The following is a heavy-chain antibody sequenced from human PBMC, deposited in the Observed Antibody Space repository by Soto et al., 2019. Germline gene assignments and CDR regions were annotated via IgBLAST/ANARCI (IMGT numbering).Heavy chain of an antibody. CDR2: IIPILGIA. CDR1: GGTFSSYT. J-gene: IGHJ4*02. D-gene: IGHD3-3*01. Sequence: QVQLVQSGAEVKKPGSSVKVSCKASGGTFSSYTISWVRQAPGQGLEWMGRIIPILGIANYAQKFQGRVTITADKSTSTAYMELSSLRSEDTAVYYCARDRDPYYYFWSGPLWGQGTLVTVSS. V-gene: IGHV1-69*08. CDR3: ARDRDPYYYFWSGPL.